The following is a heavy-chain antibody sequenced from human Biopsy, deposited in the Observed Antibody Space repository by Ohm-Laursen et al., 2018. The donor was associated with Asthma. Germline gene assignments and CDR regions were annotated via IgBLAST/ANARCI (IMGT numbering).Heavy chain of an antibody. D-gene: IGHD2-21*02. CDR1: GGSINSSTW. V-gene: IGHV4-4*02. Sequence: SETLSLTCTVSGGSINSSTWWSWVRQPPGKGLEWIGEFFHTGSTNYSPSLKSRVTISVDKSKNQFSLNLSAVTAADTAVYYCATLRVYCRGDNCFFFNYWGQGTLVTVSS. J-gene: IGHJ4*02. CDR3: ATLRVYCRGDNCFFFNY. CDR2: FFHTGST.